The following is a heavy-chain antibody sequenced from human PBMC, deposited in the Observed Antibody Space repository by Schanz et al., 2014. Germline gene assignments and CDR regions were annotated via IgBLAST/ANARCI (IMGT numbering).Heavy chain of an antibody. V-gene: IGHV3-7*03. CDR2: MNQDGSVK. J-gene: IGHJ4*02. D-gene: IGHD2-21*01. Sequence: VQLVESGGGLVRPGDSLRLSCAASGFTFSSYNINWVRQAPGKGLEWVANMNQDGSVKNYVDSVKGRFTISRDNAKNTLYLQMNSLRAEDTAVYYCAKGQLLSYYFDYWGQGTLVTVSS. CDR3: AKGQLLSYYFDY. CDR1: GFTFSSYN.